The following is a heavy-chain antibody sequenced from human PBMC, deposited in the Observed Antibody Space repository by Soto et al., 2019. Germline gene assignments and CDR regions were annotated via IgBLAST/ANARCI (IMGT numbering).Heavy chain of an antibody. V-gene: IGHV4-39*01. CDR3: ACIFSGGYGYGFYYYGMDV. D-gene: IGHD5-18*01. CDR1: GGSISSSSYY. CDR2: IYYSGST. Sequence: QLQLQESGPGLVKPSETLSLTCTVSGGSISSSSYYWGWIRQPPGKGLEWIGSIYYSGSTYYNPSLKGRVTISEDTSKNQFSLKLSSVTAADTAVYYCACIFSGGYGYGFYYYGMDVWGQGTTVTVSS. J-gene: IGHJ6*02.